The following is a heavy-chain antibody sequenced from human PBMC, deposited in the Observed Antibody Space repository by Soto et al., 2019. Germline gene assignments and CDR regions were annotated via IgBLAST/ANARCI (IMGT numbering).Heavy chain of an antibody. CDR3: ASGYSGSYRIDY. D-gene: IGHD1-26*01. J-gene: IGHJ4*02. CDR1: GFTFSSYW. Sequence: PGGSLRLSCAASGFTFSSYWIHWVRQAPGMGLVWVSRINTDGSITTYADSVKGRFTISRDNAKNTLYLQMNSLRAEDTAVYYCASGYSGSYRIDYCGQGSLVTVSS. V-gene: IGHV3-74*01. CDR2: INTDGSIT.